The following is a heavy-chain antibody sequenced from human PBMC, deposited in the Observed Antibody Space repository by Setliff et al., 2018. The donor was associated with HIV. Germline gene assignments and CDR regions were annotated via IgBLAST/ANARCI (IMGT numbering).Heavy chain of an antibody. V-gene: IGHV3-48*01. J-gene: IGHJ4*02. CDR1: GFTFSSYS. CDR2: IDSSSTI. D-gene: IGHD6-13*01. CDR3: GAIAAGGTALADY. Sequence: PGGSLRLSCAASGFTFSSYSMNWVRQAPGRGLEWLSYIDSSSTIYYADSVKGRFTISRDKAKNSLYLQMNSLRAEDTAVYYCGAIAAGGTALADYWGQGTLVTVSS.